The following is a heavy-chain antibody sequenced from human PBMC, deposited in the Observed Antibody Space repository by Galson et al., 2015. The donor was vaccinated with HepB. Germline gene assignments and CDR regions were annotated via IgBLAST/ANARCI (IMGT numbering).Heavy chain of an antibody. CDR1: GGSMSIIKW. Sequence: ETLSLTCTVSGGSMSIIKWWSWVRQSPGKGLEWIGEIYHLGSTNYNPSLKSRVTVSVDNSKNQFSLKLPSVTAADTAVYYCASRGYGDYGGYFDYWGRGTLVTVSS. CDR3: ASRGYGDYGGYFDY. V-gene: IGHV4-4*02. D-gene: IGHD4-17*01. CDR2: IYHLGST. J-gene: IGHJ4*02.